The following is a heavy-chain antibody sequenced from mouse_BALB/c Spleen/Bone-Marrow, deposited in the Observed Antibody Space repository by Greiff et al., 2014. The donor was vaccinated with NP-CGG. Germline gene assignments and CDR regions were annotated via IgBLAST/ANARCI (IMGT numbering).Heavy chain of an antibody. V-gene: IGHV1-14*01. Sequence: EVKLMESGPELVKPGASVKMSCKASGYTFTSYIMHWVKQKPGQGLEWIGYINPYNDGTKNNEKFKGKATLPSDKSSSTAYMELNRLTSEDSAVYYCARQDYGNGSFDYWGQGTTLTVSS. J-gene: IGHJ2*01. CDR2: INPYNDGT. CDR1: GYTFTSYI. CDR3: ARQDYGNGSFDY. D-gene: IGHD1-1*01.